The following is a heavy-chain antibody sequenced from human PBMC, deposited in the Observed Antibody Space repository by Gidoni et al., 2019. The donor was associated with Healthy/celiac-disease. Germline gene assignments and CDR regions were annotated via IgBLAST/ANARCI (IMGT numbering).Heavy chain of an antibody. CDR1: GVTLSSYA. CDR2: IGGSGGST. J-gene: IGHJ4*02. CDR3: AKWVGADPGDDY. D-gene: IGHD1-26*01. V-gene: IGHV3-23*01. Sequence: EVQLLESGGGLVQPGGSLGLCCAASGVTLSSYAMSWVRQAPGKGLEGVSAIGGSGGSTYYSGSVKGRFTISRDNSKNTLYLQMNSLRAEDTAVYYCAKWVGADPGDDYWGQGTLVTVSS.